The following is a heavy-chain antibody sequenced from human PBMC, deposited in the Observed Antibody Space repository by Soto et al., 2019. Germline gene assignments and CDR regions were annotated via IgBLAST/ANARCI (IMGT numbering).Heavy chain of an antibody. V-gene: IGHV4-39*01. CDR1: GGSISSNSYY. CDR2: IYYSGAT. CDR3: ARHEAYDSVWGNSDRNDY. Sequence: PSETLSLTCTVSGGSISSNSYYWDWIRQPPGKGLEWIGSIYYSGATYYNPSLQSRVTISVDTSKNQFSLHLSSVTAADTAVYYCARHEAYDSVWGNSDRNDYWGQGTLVPVYS. D-gene: IGHD3-16*01. J-gene: IGHJ4*02.